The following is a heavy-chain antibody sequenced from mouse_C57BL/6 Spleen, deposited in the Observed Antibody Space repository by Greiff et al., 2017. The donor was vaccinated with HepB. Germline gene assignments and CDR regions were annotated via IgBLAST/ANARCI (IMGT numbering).Heavy chain of an antibody. J-gene: IGHJ4*01. V-gene: IGHV5-16*01. D-gene: IGHD3-3*01. Sequence: EVKLVESEGGLVQPGSSMKLSCTASGFTFSDYYMAWVRQVPEKGLEWVANINYDGSSTYYLDSLKSRFIISRDNAKNILYLQMSSLKSEDTATYYCARGLDYYAMDYWGQGTSVTVSS. CDR2: INYDGSST. CDR1: GFTFSDYY. CDR3: ARGLDYYAMDY.